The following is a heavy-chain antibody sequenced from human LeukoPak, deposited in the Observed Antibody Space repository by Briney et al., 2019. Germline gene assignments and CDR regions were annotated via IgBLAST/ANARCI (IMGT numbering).Heavy chain of an antibody. CDR2: ISGSGGST. J-gene: IGHJ4*02. Sequence: PGGSLRLSCAASGFTFSNYAMSWVRQAPGKGLEWVSAISGSGGSTYYADSVKGRFTISRDNSKNTLFLQMNSLRAEDTAVYYCAKDYYDSSGYYSIFQANGGYWGQGTLVTVSS. CDR1: GFTFSNYA. V-gene: IGHV3-23*01. CDR3: AKDYYDSSGYYSIFQANGGY. D-gene: IGHD3-22*01.